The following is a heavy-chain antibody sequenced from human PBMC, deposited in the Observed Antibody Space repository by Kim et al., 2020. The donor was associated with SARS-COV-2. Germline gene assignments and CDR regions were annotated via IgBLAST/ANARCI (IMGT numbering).Heavy chain of an antibody. D-gene: IGHD1-1*01. CDR2: INPNSGAT. J-gene: IGHJ4*02. CDR3: ARDPNAWTGYFDY. Sequence: ASVKVSCKASGYTFTGYYMHWVRQAPGQGLEWMGWINPNSGATNYAQKFQGRVTVTRDTSISTAYMELSRLRSDDTAVYYCARDPNAWTGYFDYWGQGTLVTVSS. V-gene: IGHV1-2*02. CDR1: GYTFTGYY.